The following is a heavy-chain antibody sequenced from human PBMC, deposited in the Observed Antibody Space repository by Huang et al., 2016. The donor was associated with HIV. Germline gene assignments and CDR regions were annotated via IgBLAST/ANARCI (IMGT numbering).Heavy chain of an antibody. CDR2: IGCTSSYI. Sequence: EVQLVESGGGLVKPGGSLRLSCVASGFTFTNYAMNWVRQAPGNGLGGISSIGCTSSYIYYADSVTGLFTIARDDAKNSLYLQMDSLRAEDTAVYYCARPQGDKVRGIIRSYYYYYGMDVWGRGTTVTVSS. D-gene: IGHD3-10*01. J-gene: IGHJ6*02. CDR3: ARPQGDKVRGIIRSYYYYYGMDV. CDR1: GFTFTNYA. V-gene: IGHV3-21*06.